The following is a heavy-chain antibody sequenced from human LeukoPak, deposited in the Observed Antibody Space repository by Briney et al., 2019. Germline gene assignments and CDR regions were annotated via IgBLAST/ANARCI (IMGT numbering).Heavy chain of an antibody. J-gene: IGHJ4*02. CDR3: ARDSPIYYDSSGDFDY. V-gene: IGHV1-18*01. Sequence: ASVKVSCKASGYTFTSYGISWVRQAPGQGLEWMGWISAYNGNTNYAQKLQGRVTMTTDTSTSTAYMELRSLRSDDTAVYYCARDSPIYYDSSGDFDYWGQGTLFTVSS. CDR1: GYTFTSYG. CDR2: ISAYNGNT. D-gene: IGHD3-22*01.